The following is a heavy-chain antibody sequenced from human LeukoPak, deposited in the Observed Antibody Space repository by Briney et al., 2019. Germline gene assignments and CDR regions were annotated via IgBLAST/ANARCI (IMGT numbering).Heavy chain of an antibody. CDR1: GYTFTSNY. Sequence: GASVKVSCKASGYTFTSNYIHWVRQAPGQGLEWMGMIYPRDGSTSYAQKFQGRVTVTRDTSTSTVHMELSGLRSEDTAVFYCARDSQEGAFDYWGQGTLVTVSS. CDR2: IYPRDGST. CDR3: ARDSQEGAFDY. J-gene: IGHJ4*02. V-gene: IGHV1-46*01.